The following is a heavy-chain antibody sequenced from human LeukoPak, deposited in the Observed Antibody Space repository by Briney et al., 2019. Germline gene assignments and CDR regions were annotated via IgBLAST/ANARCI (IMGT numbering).Heavy chain of an antibody. V-gene: IGHV3-30*18. J-gene: IGHJ5*02. CDR1: GFTFSSYG. CDR2: ISYDGSNK. D-gene: IGHD4-17*01. Sequence: GRSLRLSCAASGFTFSSYGMHRVRQAPGKGLEWVAVISYDGSNKYYADSVKGRFTISRDNSKNTLYLQMNSLRAEDTAVYYCAKETTTVTDWFDPWGQGTLVTVSS. CDR3: AKETTTVTDWFDP.